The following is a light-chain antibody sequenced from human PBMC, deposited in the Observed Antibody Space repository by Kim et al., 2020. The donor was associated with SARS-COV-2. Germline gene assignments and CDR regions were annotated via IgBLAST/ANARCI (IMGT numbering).Light chain of an antibody. V-gene: IGKV3-20*01. CDR1: HIISSEF. CDR2: GAS. J-gene: IGKJ2*01. CDR3: QQYNTSPPAYT. Sequence: PGERATRPYRGSHIISSEFLDWYQQISGPAPRLLIFGASNRAAGIPDRFSVRGSGTDFTLTITILGPADSAVYYCQQYNTSPPAYTFGQGTKLEI.